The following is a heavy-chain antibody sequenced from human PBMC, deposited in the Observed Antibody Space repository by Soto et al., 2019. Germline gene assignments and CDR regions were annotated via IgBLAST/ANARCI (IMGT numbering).Heavy chain of an antibody. V-gene: IGHV4-61*01. CDR3: ARKVRVGATKNPSYYFDY. CDR2: IYYSGST. CDR1: GVSVSSGSYY. D-gene: IGHD1-26*01. J-gene: IGHJ4*02. Sequence: SETLSLTCTVSGVSVSSGSYYWSWIRQPPGKGLEWIGYIYYSGSTNYNPSLKSRVTISVDTSKNQFSLKLSSVTAADTAVYYCARKVRVGATKNPSYYFDYWGQGTLVTVSS.